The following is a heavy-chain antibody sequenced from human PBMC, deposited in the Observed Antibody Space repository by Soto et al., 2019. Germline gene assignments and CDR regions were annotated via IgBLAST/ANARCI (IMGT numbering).Heavy chain of an antibody. CDR2: IYYSGST. J-gene: IGHJ4*01. CDR3: AIEQGSAIAIIY. D-gene: IGHD6-13*01. Sequence: PSETLSLTCTVSGGSVSSGGYYWSWVRQHPGKGLEWIGYIYYSGSTSYNPSLKSRVTISVDTSKNQFSLKLSCVTAVDTAVYYCAIEQGSAIAIIYWGKGILVTVSS. CDR1: GGSVSSGGYY. V-gene: IGHV4-31*03.